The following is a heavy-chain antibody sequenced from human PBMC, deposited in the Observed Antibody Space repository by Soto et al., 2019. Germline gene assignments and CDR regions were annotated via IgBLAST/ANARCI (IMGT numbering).Heavy chain of an antibody. D-gene: IGHD2-2*01. CDR2: IIPIFGTA. CDR1: GGTFSSYA. CDR3: ARDPVPGVVVPAFYYGMDV. J-gene: IGHJ6*02. V-gene: IGHV1-69*06. Sequence: QVQLVQSGAEVKKPGSSVKVSCKASGGTFSSYAISWVRQAPGQGLEWMGGIIPIFGTANYAQKLQGRVTMTTDTSTSTAYMELRSLRSDDTAVYYCARDPVPGVVVPAFYYGMDVWGQGTTVTVSS.